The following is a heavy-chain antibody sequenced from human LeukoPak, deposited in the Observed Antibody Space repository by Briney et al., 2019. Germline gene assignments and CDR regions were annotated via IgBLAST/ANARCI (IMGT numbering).Heavy chain of an antibody. CDR2: ITTDGTST. Sequence: GGSLRLSCAASGFTFSSYWMHWVRQAPGKGLVWVSRITTDGTSTSYADSVKGRFTISRDSAKNTLYLQMNSLRAEDTAVYYCARDNSYGSDYWGQGTLVTVSS. V-gene: IGHV3-74*01. J-gene: IGHJ4*02. D-gene: IGHD5-18*01. CDR3: ARDNSYGSDY. CDR1: GFTFSSYW.